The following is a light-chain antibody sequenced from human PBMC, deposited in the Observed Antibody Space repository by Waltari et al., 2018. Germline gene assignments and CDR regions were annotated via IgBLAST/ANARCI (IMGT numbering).Light chain of an antibody. Sequence: DIQMTQSPSSLSASVGDRGTITCRASQSLTNYLNWYQHKPGKAPKLLISAASSLQSGVPSRFSGSGSGTDFTLTISGLQPEDFATYYCQQSYSTPPYTFGQGTKLEIK. J-gene: IGKJ2*01. V-gene: IGKV1-39*01. CDR2: AAS. CDR1: QSLTNY. CDR3: QQSYSTPPYT.